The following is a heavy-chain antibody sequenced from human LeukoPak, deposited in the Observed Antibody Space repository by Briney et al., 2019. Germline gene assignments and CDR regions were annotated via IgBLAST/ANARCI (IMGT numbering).Heavy chain of an antibody. V-gene: IGHV3-30*03. CDR3: ARLEQWLTPY. Sequence: PGGSLRLSCAASGFTFSSYGMHWVRQAPGKGLEWVAAISDDGSNKYYADSVKGRFTISRDNSKNTLYLQVNSLRAEDTAVYYCARLEQWLTPYWGQGTLVTVSS. CDR2: ISDDGSNK. CDR1: GFTFSSYG. J-gene: IGHJ4*02. D-gene: IGHD6-19*01.